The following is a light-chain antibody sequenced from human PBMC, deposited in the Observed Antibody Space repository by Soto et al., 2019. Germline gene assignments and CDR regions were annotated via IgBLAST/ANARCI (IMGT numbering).Light chain of an antibody. Sequence: EIVLTQSPGTLSLSPGERATLSCRASLSVSSNYLAWYQQKPGQAPRLLIYGASSVATGIPDRFSGSGSGTDFTLTISRLEPEDFAVYYCQQYGSSRWTFGQGTKVDIK. CDR3: QQYGSSRWT. J-gene: IGKJ1*01. V-gene: IGKV3-20*01. CDR1: LSVSSNY. CDR2: GAS.